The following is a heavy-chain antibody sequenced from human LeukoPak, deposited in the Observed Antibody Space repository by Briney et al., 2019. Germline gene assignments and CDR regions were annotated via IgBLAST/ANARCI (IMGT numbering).Heavy chain of an antibody. Sequence: SETLSLTCAVSGASISGSGYYLGWIRQPPGKGLEWIGNIYYTGSTYYNASLQSRVTISIDTSKNQFSLRLNSVTAADTAMYYCVKSGGYGLIDYWGKGTLVTVSS. CDR1: GASISGSGYY. CDR2: IYYTGST. D-gene: IGHD1-26*01. V-gene: IGHV4-39*01. CDR3: VKSGGYGLIDY. J-gene: IGHJ4*02.